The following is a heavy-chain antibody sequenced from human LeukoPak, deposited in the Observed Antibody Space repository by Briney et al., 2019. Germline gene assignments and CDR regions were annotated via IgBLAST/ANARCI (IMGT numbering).Heavy chain of an antibody. D-gene: IGHD3-22*01. J-gene: IGHJ4*02. V-gene: IGHV3-30*18. CDR2: ISYDVSNK. CDR3: AKDGHYYDSSGYYDRDY. CDR1: GFTFSSYG. Sequence: GGSLRLSCAASGFTFSSYGMHWVRQAPGKGLEWVAVISYDVSNKYYADSVKGRFTISRDNSKNTLYLQMNSLRAEDTAVYYCAKDGHYYDSSGYYDRDYWGQGTLVTVSS.